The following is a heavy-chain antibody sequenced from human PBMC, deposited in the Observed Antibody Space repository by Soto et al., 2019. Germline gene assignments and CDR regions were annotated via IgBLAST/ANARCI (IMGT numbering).Heavy chain of an antibody. CDR1: GYTFTSYA. CDR2: INAGNGNT. CDR3: ARDGLWFGESYDY. V-gene: IGHV1-3*01. D-gene: IGHD3-10*01. Sequence: GASVKVSCKASGYTFTSYAMHWVRQAPGQRLEWMGWINAGNGNTKYSQKFQGRVTITRDTSASTAYMELSSLRSEDTAVYYCARDGLWFGESYDYWGQGTLVTVSS. J-gene: IGHJ4*02.